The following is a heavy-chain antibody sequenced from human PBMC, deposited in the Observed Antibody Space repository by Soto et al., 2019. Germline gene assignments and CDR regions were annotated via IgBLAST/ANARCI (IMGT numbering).Heavy chain of an antibody. D-gene: IGHD2-15*01. J-gene: IGHJ5*02. Sequence: QVQLVESGGGVVQPGRSLRLSCAASGFTFSSYAMHWVRQAPGKGLEWVAVISYDGSNKYYADSVKGRFTISRDNSKNTLYLQMNSLIAEDKAVYYCARDQGYCNGGSCYGGWFDPWGQGTPVTVSS. V-gene: IGHV3-30-3*01. CDR3: ARDQGYCNGGSCYGGWFDP. CDR1: GFTFSSYA. CDR2: ISYDGSNK.